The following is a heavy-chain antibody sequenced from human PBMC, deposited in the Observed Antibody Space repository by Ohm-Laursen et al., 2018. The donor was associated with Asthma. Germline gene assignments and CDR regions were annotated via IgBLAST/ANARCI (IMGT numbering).Heavy chain of an antibody. CDR3: AKDLGYSSSWSGAHGMDV. Sequence: SLRLSCTASGFTFRSYAMHWVRQAPGKGLEWVAVGGSYYDGGLKYYADSVKGRFTISRDNSKNTLYLQLNSLRPDDTAVYYCAKDLGYSSSWSGAHGMDVWGQGTTVTVSS. CDR1: GFTFRSYA. CDR2: GGSYYDGGLK. D-gene: IGHD6-13*01. J-gene: IGHJ6*02. V-gene: IGHV3-30-3*01.